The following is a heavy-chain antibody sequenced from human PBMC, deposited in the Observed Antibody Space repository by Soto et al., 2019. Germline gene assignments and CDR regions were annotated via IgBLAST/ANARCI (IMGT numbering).Heavy chain of an antibody. J-gene: IGHJ4*02. CDR1: GYTFTSYD. D-gene: IGHD3-3*01. CDR2: MNPNSGNT. Sequence: ASVKVSCKASGYTFTSYDINWVRQATGQGLEWMGWMNPNSGNTGYAQKFQGRVTMTRNTSISTAYMELSSLRSEDTAVYYCALYDVFWSGSPRDFDYWGPGTLVTVSS. CDR3: ALYDVFWSGSPRDFDY. V-gene: IGHV1-8*01.